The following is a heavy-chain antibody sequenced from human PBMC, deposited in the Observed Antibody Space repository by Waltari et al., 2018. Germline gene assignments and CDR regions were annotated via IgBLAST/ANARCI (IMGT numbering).Heavy chain of an antibody. J-gene: IGHJ2*01. CDR1: GGTFSSYA. CDR2: IIPIFGTA. CDR3: AREISAITMIVVVITNYWYFDL. D-gene: IGHD3-22*01. Sequence: QVQLVQSGAEVKKPGSSVKVSCKASGGTFSSYAISWVRPAPGQGLEWMGRIIPIFGTANYAQKFQGRVTITADKSTSTAYMELSSLRSEDTAVYYCAREISAITMIVVVITNYWYFDLWGRGTLVTVSS. V-gene: IGHV1-69*08.